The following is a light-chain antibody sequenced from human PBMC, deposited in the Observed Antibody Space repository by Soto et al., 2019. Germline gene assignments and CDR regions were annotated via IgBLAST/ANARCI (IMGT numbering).Light chain of an antibody. CDR1: QSVSSN. Sequence: EIVMTQSPATLSVSPGERATLSCRASQSVSSNLAWYQQKPGQAPRLLIYGASTRATGIPARFSGSGSGTEFTLTISSLQPEDFAVYYCQQYNNWYGTFGQGTKVEIK. CDR3: QQYNNWYGT. J-gene: IGKJ1*01. V-gene: IGKV3-15*01. CDR2: GAS.